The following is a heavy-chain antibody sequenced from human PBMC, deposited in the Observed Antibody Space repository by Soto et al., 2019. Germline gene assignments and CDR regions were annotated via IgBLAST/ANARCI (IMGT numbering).Heavy chain of an antibody. D-gene: IGHD3-3*01. V-gene: IGHV3-23*01. CDR1: GFTFSSYA. CDR2: ISGSGGST. J-gene: IGHJ4*02. Sequence: GGSLRLSCAASGFTFSSYAMSWVRQAPGKGLEWVSAISGSGGSTYYADSVKGRFTISRDNSKNTLYLQMNSLRAEDTAVYYCAKDGLPGGLGVGDSITFDYWGQGTLVTVSS. CDR3: AKDGLPGGLGVGDSITFDY.